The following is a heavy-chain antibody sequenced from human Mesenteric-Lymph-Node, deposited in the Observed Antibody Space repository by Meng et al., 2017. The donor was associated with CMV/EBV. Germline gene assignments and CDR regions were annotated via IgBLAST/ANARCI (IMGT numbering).Heavy chain of an antibody. J-gene: IGHJ6*02. Sequence: SVKVSCKASGGVLNSYGIAWVRQAPGQGLEWMGGIIPIPGTTHYTQKFQDRVTITADTSTNTAYMELTSLRSEDTAVYYRAREVGDRLYYYYGMDVWGQGTTVTVSS. D-gene: IGHD3-10*01. V-gene: IGHV1-69*10. CDR2: IIPIPGTT. CDR1: GGVLNSYG. CDR3: AREVGDRLYYYYGMDV.